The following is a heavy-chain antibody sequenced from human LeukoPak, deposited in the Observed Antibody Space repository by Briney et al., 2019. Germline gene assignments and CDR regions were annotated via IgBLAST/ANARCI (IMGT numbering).Heavy chain of an antibody. V-gene: IGHV4-38-2*01. Sequence: SETLSLTCAVSGYSISSGYYWGWIRQPPGKGLEWIGSIYHSASTYYNPSLKSRVTISVDTSKNQFSLKLSSVTAADTAVYYCARPQGAIEPDAFDIWGQGTMVTVSS. CDR3: ARPQGAIEPDAFDI. J-gene: IGHJ3*02. D-gene: IGHD4/OR15-4a*01. CDR2: IYHSAST. CDR1: GYSISSGYY.